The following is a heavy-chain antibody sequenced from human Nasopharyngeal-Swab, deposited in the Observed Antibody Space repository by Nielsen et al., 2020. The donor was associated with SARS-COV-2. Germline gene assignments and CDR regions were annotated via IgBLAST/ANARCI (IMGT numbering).Heavy chain of an antibody. Sequence: WIRQPPGKGLEWIESIYYSGSTYYNPSLKSRVTISVDTSKNQFSLKLSSVTAADTAVYYCARRILYDGMDVWGQGTTVTVSS. CDR3: ARRILYDGMDV. V-gene: IGHV4-39*07. CDR2: IYYSGST. J-gene: IGHJ6*02. D-gene: IGHD2-15*01.